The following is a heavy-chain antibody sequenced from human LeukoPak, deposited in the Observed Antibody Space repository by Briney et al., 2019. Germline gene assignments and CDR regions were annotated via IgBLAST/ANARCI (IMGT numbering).Heavy chain of an antibody. J-gene: IGHJ4*02. V-gene: IGHV3-21*01. CDR3: ARVGDSSGYLIQYFEY. CDR1: GFTFGSYS. CDR2: ISSSSSYI. D-gene: IGHD3-22*01. Sequence: NPGGSLRLSCAASGFTFGSYSMDWVRQAPGKGLEWVASISSSSSYIFYGDSVKGRFTISRDNAKKSIYLQMNSLRAEDTAVYYCARVGDSSGYLIQYFEYWGQGTVVTVSS.